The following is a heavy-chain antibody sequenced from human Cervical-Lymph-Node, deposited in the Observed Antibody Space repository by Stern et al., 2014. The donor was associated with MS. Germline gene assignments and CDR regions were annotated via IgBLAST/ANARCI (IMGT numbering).Heavy chain of an antibody. V-gene: IGHV3-7*01. J-gene: IGHJ6*02. D-gene: IGHD2-21*02. CDR3: ARDSCSGNCHNPYYYYGMDV. Sequence: EVQLVASGAGLVQPGASLRLSCAPSGFSFSAYCVTWVRQAPGKGLQWVASINPEGSETYYVDYVQGRVTMPTDNANNSPSLQLNTLSAEETDVYYGARDSCSGNCHNPYYYYGMDVWGQGTTVTVSS. CDR2: INPEGSET. CDR1: GFSFSAYC.